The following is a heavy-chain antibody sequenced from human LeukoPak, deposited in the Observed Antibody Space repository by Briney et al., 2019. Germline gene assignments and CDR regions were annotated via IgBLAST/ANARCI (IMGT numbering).Heavy chain of an antibody. CDR2: IRGSGVGT. CDR3: ARDLAGLLWFGELQNWFDP. D-gene: IGHD3-10*01. Sequence: GGSLRLSCAASGFTLRNYAMMWLRQAPGKGPEWVSAIRGSGVGTDYVDSVRGRFTISRDNSKNTLYLQMNSLRAEDTAVYYCARDLAGLLWFGELQNWFDPWGQGTLVTVSS. CDR1: GFTLRNYA. V-gene: IGHV3-23*01. J-gene: IGHJ5*02.